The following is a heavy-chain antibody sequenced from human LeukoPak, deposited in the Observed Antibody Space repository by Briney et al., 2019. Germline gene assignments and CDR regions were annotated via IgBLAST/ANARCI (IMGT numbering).Heavy chain of an antibody. Sequence: GGSLRLSCAASGFTFSSYGFHWVRQAPGKGLEWVAFIRYDGSYKYYADSVKGRFTIPRDNSKNTLYLQMNSLRAEDTAVYYCAKDKFSPFDYWGQGTLVTVSS. CDR3: AKDKFSPFDY. CDR2: IRYDGSYK. J-gene: IGHJ4*02. CDR1: GFTFSSYG. V-gene: IGHV3-30*02.